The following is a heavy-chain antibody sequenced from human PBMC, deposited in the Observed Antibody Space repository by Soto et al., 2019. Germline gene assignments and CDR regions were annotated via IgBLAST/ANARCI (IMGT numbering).Heavy chain of an antibody. J-gene: IGHJ6*02. CDR1: GGTFSSYA. CDR2: IIPIFGTA. Sequence: ASVKVSCKASGGTFSSYAISWVRQAPGQGLEWMGGIIPIFGTANYAQKFQGRVTITADESTSTAYMELSSLRSEDTAVYYCARLPYYDILTGDFYYYYGMDVRGQGTTVTVS. CDR3: ARLPYYDILTGDFYYYYGMDV. V-gene: IGHV1-69*13. D-gene: IGHD3-9*01.